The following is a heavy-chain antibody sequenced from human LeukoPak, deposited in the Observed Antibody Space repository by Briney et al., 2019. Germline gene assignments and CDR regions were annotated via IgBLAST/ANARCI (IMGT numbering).Heavy chain of an antibody. Sequence: SETLSLTCAVSGYSISSGYYWGWIRQPPGKGLEWIGSIYHSGSTYYNPSLKSRVTISVDTSKNQFSLKLGSVTAADTAVYYCARLSSIAGYNWFDPWGQGTLVTVSS. CDR2: IYHSGST. CDR3: ARLSSIAGYNWFDP. D-gene: IGHD6-6*01. V-gene: IGHV4-38-2*01. CDR1: GYSISSGYY. J-gene: IGHJ5*02.